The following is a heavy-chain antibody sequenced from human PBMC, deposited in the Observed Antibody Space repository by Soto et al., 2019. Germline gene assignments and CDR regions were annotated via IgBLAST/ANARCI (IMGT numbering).Heavy chain of an antibody. V-gene: IGHV4-31*03. J-gene: IGHJ4*02. D-gene: IGHD6-13*01. CDR2: IYYSGST. Sequence: QVQLQESGPGLVKPSQTLSLTCTVSGGSISSAGYYWSWIRQVPGKGLEWIGYIYYSGSTYYKPSLKSRATISLATSKNQFSLKLSSVTAADTVVYYCATNEAAAGIGPVFEYWGQGTLVTVSS. CDR1: GGSISSAGYY. CDR3: ATNEAAAGIGPVFEY.